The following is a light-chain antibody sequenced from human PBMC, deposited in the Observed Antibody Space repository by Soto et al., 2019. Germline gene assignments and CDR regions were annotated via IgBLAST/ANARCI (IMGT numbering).Light chain of an antibody. V-gene: IGLV2-14*01. J-gene: IGLJ1*01. CDR2: EVT. CDR1: SSDVGAYSY. CDR3: SSYTNTDSYV. Sequence: QSVLTQPASVSGSPGQSITISCTGTSSDVGAYSYLSWYQQHPGKAPKVIIYEVTNRPSGVSSRFSGSKSGNTASLTIYGLQAEDEADCYCSSYTNTDSYVFGTGTKVTVL.